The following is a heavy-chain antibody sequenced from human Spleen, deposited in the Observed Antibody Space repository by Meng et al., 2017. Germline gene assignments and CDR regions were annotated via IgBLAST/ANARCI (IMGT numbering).Heavy chain of an antibody. D-gene: IGHD1-26*01. CDR2: ISSSSSYI. V-gene: IGHV3-21*01. CDR3: ASPTYSGSYYPWYYYGMDV. Sequence: GESLKISCAGSGFTFSNAWMNWVRQAPGKGLEWVSSISSSSSYIYYADSVKGRFTISRDNAKNSLYLQMNSLRAEDTAVYYCASPTYSGSYYPWYYYGMDVWGQGTTVTVSS. CDR1: GFTFSNAW. J-gene: IGHJ6*02.